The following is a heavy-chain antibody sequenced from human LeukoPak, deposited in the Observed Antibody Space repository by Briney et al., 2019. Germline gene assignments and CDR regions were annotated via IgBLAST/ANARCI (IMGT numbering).Heavy chain of an antibody. J-gene: IGHJ4*02. D-gene: IGHD6-19*01. CDR1: GGTFSSYA. CDR2: IIPIFGTA. Sequence: GSSVKVSCKASGGTFSSYAISWVRQAPGQGLEWMGGIIPIFGTANYAQKFQGRVTITADESTSTAYMELSSLRSEDTAVYYCARGVYSSGWYPPTIYFDYWGQGTLVTVSS. V-gene: IGHV1-69*01. CDR3: ARGVYSSGWYPPTIYFDY.